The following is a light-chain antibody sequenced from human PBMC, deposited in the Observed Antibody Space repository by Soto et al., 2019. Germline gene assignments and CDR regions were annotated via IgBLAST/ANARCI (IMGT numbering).Light chain of an antibody. CDR3: QQYDKWPWT. CDR1: QSVSNN. Sequence: EIVLTQSPATLSVSPGESATLSCRASQSVSNNLAWYQQKPGQAPRLLIYDASTRATGLPARFSDSRSGTEFTLTLSSLKSEDFAVYYCQQYDKWPWTFGQGTKVEIK. CDR2: DAS. V-gene: IGKV3-15*01. J-gene: IGKJ1*01.